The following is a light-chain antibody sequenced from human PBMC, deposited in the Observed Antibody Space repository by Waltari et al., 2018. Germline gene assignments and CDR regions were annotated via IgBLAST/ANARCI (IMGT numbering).Light chain of an antibody. CDR2: AAS. V-gene: IGKV1-39*01. J-gene: IGKJ2*01. CDR1: QDIGTF. Sequence: DIQMTQSPSSLSASVGDGVRLTCRTSQDIGTFVNWYQQRPGKAPTLLISAASTLHDGVPSRFSGRGSGTEFTLTITSLQPEDFATYFCQHTYRSPYTFGQGTKL. CDR3: QHTYRSPYT.